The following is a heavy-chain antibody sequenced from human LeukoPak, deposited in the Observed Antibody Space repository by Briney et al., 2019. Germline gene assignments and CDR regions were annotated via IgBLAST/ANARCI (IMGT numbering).Heavy chain of an antibody. CDR1: GFTFSRHG. CDR2: ISNDGSRK. Sequence: GGSLRLSCAPSGFTFSRHGMHWVRQAPGKGLEWVAIISNDGSRKYYADSVTGRFTISRDNSKNTLCLQMNSLRAEDTAVYYCARDGQQLVSYYFDLWGRGTLVTVSS. CDR3: ARDGQQLVSYYFDL. D-gene: IGHD6-13*01. V-gene: IGHV3-30*03. J-gene: IGHJ2*01.